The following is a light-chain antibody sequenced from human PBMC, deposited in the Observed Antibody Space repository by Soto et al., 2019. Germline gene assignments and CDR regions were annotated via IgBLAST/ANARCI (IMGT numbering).Light chain of an antibody. CDR3: QQYGRSPFT. Sequence: EIVLTQSPGTLSLSPGERATLSCRASQSVSSSSLAWYQQKPGQAPRLFIFGASSRATGIPDRFSGSGSGTDFTLTISRLEPEDFAVYYCQQYGRSPFTFGPGTKVDIK. CDR2: GAS. CDR1: QSVSSSS. V-gene: IGKV3-20*01. J-gene: IGKJ3*01.